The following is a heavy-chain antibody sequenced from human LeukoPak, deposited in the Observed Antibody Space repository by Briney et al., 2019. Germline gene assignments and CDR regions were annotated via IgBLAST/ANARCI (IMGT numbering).Heavy chain of an antibody. CDR1: GFTFSSYW. V-gene: IGHV3-7*01. J-gene: IGHJ6*03. Sequence: GGSLRLSCAASGFTFSSYWMSWVRQAPGKGLEWVANIKQDGSEKYYVDSVKGRFTISRDNAKNSLYLQMNSLRAEDTAVYYCAREPTTGLGYYYYYMDVWGKGTTVTVSS. CDR2: IKQDGSEK. CDR3: AREPTTGLGYYYYYMDV. D-gene: IGHD1-26*01.